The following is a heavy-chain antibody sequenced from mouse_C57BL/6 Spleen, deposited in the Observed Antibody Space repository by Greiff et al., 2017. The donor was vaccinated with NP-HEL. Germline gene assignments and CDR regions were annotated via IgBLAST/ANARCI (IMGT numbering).Heavy chain of an antibody. Sequence: VKLQESGPELVKPGASVKLSCKASGYTSTSYDINWVKQRPGQGLEWIGWIYPRDGSTKYNEKFKGKATLTVDTSSSTAYMELHSLTSEDSAVYFCARGHYYGSSSPFAYWGQGTLVTVSA. CDR3: ARGHYYGSSSPFAY. CDR2: IYPRDGST. D-gene: IGHD1-1*01. V-gene: IGHV1-85*01. CDR1: GYTSTSYD. J-gene: IGHJ3*01.